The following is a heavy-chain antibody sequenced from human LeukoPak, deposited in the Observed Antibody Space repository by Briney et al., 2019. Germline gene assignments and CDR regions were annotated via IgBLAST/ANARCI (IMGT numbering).Heavy chain of an antibody. CDR2: ISYDGSNK. Sequence: PGGSLRLSCAASGFTFSSYAMHWVRQAPGKGLEWVAAISYDGSNKYYADSVEGRFTISRDNAKNSLYLLMNSLRAEDTAVYYCARGPSLFDPWGQGTLVTVSS. V-gene: IGHV3-30-3*01. J-gene: IGHJ5*02. CDR3: ARGPSLFDP. CDR1: GFTFSSYA.